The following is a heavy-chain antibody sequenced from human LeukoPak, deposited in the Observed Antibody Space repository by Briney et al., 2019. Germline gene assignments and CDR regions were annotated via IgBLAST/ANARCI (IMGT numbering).Heavy chain of an antibody. CDR3: ARGQLVGATIASFFWYFDY. V-gene: IGHV1-69*06. Sequence: GASVKVSCKASGGTFSSYAISWVRQAPGQGLEWMGGIIPIFGTANYAQKFQGRVTITADKSTSTAYMELSSLRSEDTAVYYCARGQLVGATIASFFWYFDYWGQGTLVTVSS. J-gene: IGHJ4*02. CDR2: IIPIFGTA. CDR1: GGTFSSYA. D-gene: IGHD1-26*01.